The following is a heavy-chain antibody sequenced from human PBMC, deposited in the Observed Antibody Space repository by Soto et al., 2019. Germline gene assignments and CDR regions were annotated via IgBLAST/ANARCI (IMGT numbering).Heavy chain of an antibody. Sequence: GASVKVSCKPSDYTFTTNYMHWVRQAPEQGLEWMGIINPSGGSTSYAQKFQGRVTMTRDTSTSTVYMELSSLRSEDTAVYYCAICGGIAAAGTPNWFDPWGQGTLVTVSS. CDR3: AICGGIAAAGTPNWFDP. CDR2: INPSGGST. CDR1: DYTFTTNY. V-gene: IGHV1-46*01. D-gene: IGHD6-13*01. J-gene: IGHJ5*02.